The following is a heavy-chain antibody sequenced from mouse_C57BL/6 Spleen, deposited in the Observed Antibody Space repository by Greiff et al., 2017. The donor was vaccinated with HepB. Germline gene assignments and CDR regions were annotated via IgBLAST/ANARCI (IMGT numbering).Heavy chain of an antibody. J-gene: IGHJ2*01. CDR2: ISSGSSTI. V-gene: IGHV5-17*01. CDR1: GFTFSDYG. Sequence: DVKLVESGGGLVKPGGSLKLSCAASGFTFSDYGMHWVRQAPEKGLEWVAYISSGSSTIYYADTVKGRFTISRDNAKNTLFLQMTSLRSEDTAMYYCARSNWDVAGYFDYWGQGTTLTVSS. CDR3: ARSNWDVAGYFDY. D-gene: IGHD4-1*01.